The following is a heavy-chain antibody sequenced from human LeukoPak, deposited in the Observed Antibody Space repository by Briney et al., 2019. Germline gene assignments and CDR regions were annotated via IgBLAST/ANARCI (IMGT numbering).Heavy chain of an antibody. D-gene: IGHD1-26*01. CDR2: IWYDGSNK. CDR3: ARLVGATGLDY. V-gene: IGHV3-33*01. J-gene: IGHJ4*02. CDR1: GFTFSSYG. Sequence: GGSLRLSCAASGFTFSSYGMHWVRQAPGKGLEWVAVIWYDGSNKYYADSVKGRFTISRDNSKNTLCLQMNSLRAEDTAVYYCARLVGATGLDYWGQGTLVTVSS.